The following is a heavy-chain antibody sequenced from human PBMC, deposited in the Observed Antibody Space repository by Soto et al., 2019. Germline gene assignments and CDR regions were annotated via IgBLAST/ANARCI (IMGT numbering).Heavy chain of an antibody. CDR1: GGSISSYY. CDR3: AREGGGFWSGYGMDV. Sequence: SETLSLTCTVSGGSISSYYRSWIRQPAGKGLERIGRIYTSGSTNYNPSLKSRVTMSVDTSKNQFSLKLSSVTAADTAVYYCAREGGGFWSGYGMDVWGQGTTVTVSS. CDR2: IYTSGST. D-gene: IGHD3-3*01. V-gene: IGHV4-4*07. J-gene: IGHJ6*02.